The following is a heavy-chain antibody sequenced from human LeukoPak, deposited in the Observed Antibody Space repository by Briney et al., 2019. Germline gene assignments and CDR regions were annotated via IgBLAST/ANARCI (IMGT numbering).Heavy chain of an antibody. V-gene: IGHV4-34*01. D-gene: IGHD6-13*01. Sequence: PSETLPLTCAVYGGSFSIYYWSWIRQPPGKGLEWLGEINHSGSTNYNPSLKSRVTISVDTSKNQFSLKLSSVTAADTAVYYCARTARRYTNSWYRQYYFDYWGQGTLVTVSS. CDR1: GGSFSIYY. J-gene: IGHJ4*02. CDR3: ARTARRYTNSWYRQYYFDY. CDR2: INHSGST.